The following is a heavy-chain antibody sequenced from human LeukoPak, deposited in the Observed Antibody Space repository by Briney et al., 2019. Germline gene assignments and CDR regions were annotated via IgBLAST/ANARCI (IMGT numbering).Heavy chain of an antibody. Sequence: GGSLRLSCAASGFTFSTYGMHWVRRAPGKGPEWVAVISNDGSNKYHAESVKGRFTISRDNSKNTLYLQMNSLRAEDTAVYYCAKDAGHCRGGSCYRQDYWGQGTLVTVSS. CDR2: ISNDGSNK. V-gene: IGHV3-30*18. D-gene: IGHD2-15*01. CDR1: GFTFSTYG. J-gene: IGHJ4*02. CDR3: AKDAGHCRGGSCYRQDY.